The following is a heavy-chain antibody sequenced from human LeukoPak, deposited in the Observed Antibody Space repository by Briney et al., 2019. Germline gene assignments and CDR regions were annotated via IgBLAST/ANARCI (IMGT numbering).Heavy chain of an antibody. V-gene: IGHV3-23*01. J-gene: IGHJ3*01. CDR2: ISSSGNNA. D-gene: IGHD5-24*01. Sequence: GGSLRLSCAVSGFTFRGAAMTWVRQAPGKGLEWVSLISSSGNNAYYADFVKGRFTISRDNSKNTLSLQMNSLRVEDTAIYYCAKDIQLSTWGLGTRVTVSS. CDR1: GFTFRGAA. CDR3: AKDIQLST.